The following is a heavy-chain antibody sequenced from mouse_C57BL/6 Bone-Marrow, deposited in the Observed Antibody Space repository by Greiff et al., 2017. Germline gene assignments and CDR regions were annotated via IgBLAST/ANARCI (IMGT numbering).Heavy chain of an antibody. V-gene: IGHV1-64*01. J-gene: IGHJ1*03. CDR1: GYTFTSYW. Sequence: QVQLQQPGAELVKPGASVKLSCKASGYTFTSYWMHWVKQRPGQGLEWIGMIHPNSGSTNYNEKFTSKATLTVDKSSSTSYMQLSSLTSEDSAVYYCARWDYYGSTWYFDVWGTGTTVTVSS. D-gene: IGHD1-1*01. CDR2: IHPNSGST. CDR3: ARWDYYGSTWYFDV.